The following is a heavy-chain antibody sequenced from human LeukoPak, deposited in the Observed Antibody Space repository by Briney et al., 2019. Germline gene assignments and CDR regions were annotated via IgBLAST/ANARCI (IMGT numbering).Heavy chain of an antibody. J-gene: IGHJ5*02. Sequence: SETLSLTCTVSGGSISSGGYYWSWVRQHPGKGLEWIGYIYYSGSTYYNPSLKSRVTISVDTSKNQFSLKLSSVTAADTAVYYCARGSYYNWFDPWGQGTLVTVSS. CDR1: GGSISSGGYY. CDR2: IYYSGST. V-gene: IGHV4-31*03. CDR3: ARGSYYNWFDP. D-gene: IGHD3-10*01.